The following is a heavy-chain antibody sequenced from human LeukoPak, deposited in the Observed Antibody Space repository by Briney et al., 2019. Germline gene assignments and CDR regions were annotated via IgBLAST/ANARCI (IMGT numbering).Heavy chain of an antibody. CDR1: GYTFTSYA. D-gene: IGHD3-10*01. J-gene: IGHJ5*02. CDR2: INTNTGNP. Sequence: AASVKVSCKASGYTFTSYAMNWVRQAPGQGLEWMGWINTNTGNPTYAQGFTGRFVFSLDTSVSTAYLQISSLKAEDTAVYYCARCPMVRGIGWFDPWGQGTLVTVSS. CDR3: ARCPMVRGIGWFDP. V-gene: IGHV7-4-1*02.